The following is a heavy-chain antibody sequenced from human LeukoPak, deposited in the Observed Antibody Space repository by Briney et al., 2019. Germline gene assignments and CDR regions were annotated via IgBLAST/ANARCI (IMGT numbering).Heavy chain of an antibody. J-gene: IGHJ4*02. V-gene: IGHV1-18*01. CDR3: ARVEEVRGGITSFDY. CDR2: ISAYNGNT. Sequence: ASVKVSCKASGYTFTSYAISWVRQAPGQGLEWTGWISAYNGNTNYAQKLQGRVTVTTDTSTSTAYMELGSLTSDDTAVYYCARVEEVRGGITSFDYWGQGTLVTVSS. CDR1: GYTFTSYA. D-gene: IGHD3-10*01.